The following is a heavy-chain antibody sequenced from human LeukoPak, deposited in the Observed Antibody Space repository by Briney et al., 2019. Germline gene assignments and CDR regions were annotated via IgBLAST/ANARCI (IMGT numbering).Heavy chain of an antibody. CDR3: ARDRGRRTTRTTAYYYYYMDV. CDR2: IYTSGST. J-gene: IGHJ6*03. D-gene: IGHD1-1*01. Sequence: SETLSLTCTVSGGSISSYYWSWIRQPAGKGLEWIGRIYTSGSTNYNPSLKSRVTMSVDTAKNQFSLKLSSVTAADTAVYYCARDRGRRTTRTTAYYYYYMDVWGKGTTVTVSS. CDR1: GGSISSYY. V-gene: IGHV4-4*07.